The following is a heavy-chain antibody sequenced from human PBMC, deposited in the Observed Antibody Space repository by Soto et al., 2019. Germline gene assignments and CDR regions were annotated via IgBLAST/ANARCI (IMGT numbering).Heavy chain of an antibody. V-gene: IGHV1-69*02. CDR1: GGTFSSYT. CDR3: ARRYSGSYASFDY. D-gene: IGHD1-26*01. J-gene: IGHJ4*02. CDR2: IIPILGIA. Sequence: SVKVSCKASGGTFSSYTISWVRQAPGQGLEWMGRIIPILGIANYAQKFQGRVTITADKSTSTAYMELSSLRSEDTAVYYCARRYSGSYASFDYWGQGTLVTVSS.